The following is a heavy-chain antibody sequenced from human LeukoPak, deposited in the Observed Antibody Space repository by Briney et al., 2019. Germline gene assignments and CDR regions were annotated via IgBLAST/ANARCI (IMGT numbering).Heavy chain of an antibody. V-gene: IGHV1-69*04. CDR1: GGTFSSYA. Sequence: ASVKRCCKASGGTFSSYAIGGVRQAPGQGLEWMGRIIPILGIANYAQKFQGRVTITADKSTSTAYMELSSLRSEDTAVYYCASEGSYSARTPLDYWGQGTLVTVSS. CDR2: IIPILGIA. CDR3: ASEGSYSARTPLDY. D-gene: IGHD1-26*01. J-gene: IGHJ4*02.